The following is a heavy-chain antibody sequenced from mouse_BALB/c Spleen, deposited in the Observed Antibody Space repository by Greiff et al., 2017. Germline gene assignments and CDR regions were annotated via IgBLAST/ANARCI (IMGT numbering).Heavy chain of an antibody. V-gene: IGHV14-3*02. D-gene: IGHD1-1*01. CDR1: GFNIKDTY. CDR3: ARSTTVPAMDY. J-gene: IGHJ4*01. Sequence: VQLQQSGAELVKPGASVKLSCTASGFNIKDTYMPWVKQRPEQGLEWIGRIDPANGNTKYDPKFQGKATITADTSSNTAYLQLSSLTSEDTAVYYCARSTTVPAMDYWGQGTSGTVSS. CDR2: IDPANGNT.